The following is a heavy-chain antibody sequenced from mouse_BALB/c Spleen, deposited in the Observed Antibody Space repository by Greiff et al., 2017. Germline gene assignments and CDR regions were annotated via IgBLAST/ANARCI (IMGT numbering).Heavy chain of an antibody. J-gene: IGHJ4*01. CDR1: GYSITSGYY. D-gene: IGHD2-4*01. CDR3: ARATMKDAMDY. Sequence: EVKLMESGPGLVKPSQSLSLTCSVTGYSITSGYYWNWIRQFPGNKLEWMGYISYDGSNNYNPSLKNRISITRDTSKNQFFLKLNSVTTEDTATYYCARATMKDAMDYWGQGTSVTVSS. V-gene: IGHV3-6*02. CDR2: ISYDGSN.